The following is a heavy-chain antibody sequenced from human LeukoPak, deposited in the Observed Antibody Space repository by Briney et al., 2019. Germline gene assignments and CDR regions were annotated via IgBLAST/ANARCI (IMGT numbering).Heavy chain of an antibody. V-gene: IGHV4-39*07. CDR3: ARDLGGGEDY. CDR2: IYYSGST. J-gene: IGHJ4*02. CDR1: GGSISSSSYY. Sequence: SETLSLTCTVSGGSISSSSYYWGWIRQPPGKGLEWIGSIYYSGSTYYNPSLKSRVTISVDTSKNQFSLKLSSVTAADTAVYYCARDLGGGEDYWGQGTLVTVSS. D-gene: IGHD2-15*01.